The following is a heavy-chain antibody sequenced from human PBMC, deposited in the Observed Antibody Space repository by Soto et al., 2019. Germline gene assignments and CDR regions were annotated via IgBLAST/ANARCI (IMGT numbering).Heavy chain of an antibody. V-gene: IGHV2-5*02. CDR1: GFSLNTGGLG. Sequence: QITLKESGPTLVKPTQTLTLTCTFSGFSLNTGGLGVGWIRQPPGKALEWLALIYWDDDKRYSPSLKSRLSITKHTSNNQVVLTRTNMDPVDTATYYCTHSRCAGDCLRSYSSHYYYGMDVWGQGTTVTFSS. CDR3: THSRCAGDCLRSYSSHYYYGMDV. CDR2: IYWDDDK. J-gene: IGHJ6*02. D-gene: IGHD2-21*02.